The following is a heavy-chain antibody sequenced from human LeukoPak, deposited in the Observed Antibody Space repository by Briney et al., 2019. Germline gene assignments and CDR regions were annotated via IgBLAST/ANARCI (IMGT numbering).Heavy chain of an antibody. CDR3: AKDFYSSGYYFDY. CDR1: GFTFSSYG. Sequence: GGSLRLSCAASGFTFSSYGMHWIRQAPGKGLEWVAFIRYDGSNKYYADSVKGRFTTSRDNSKNTLYLQMNSLRAEDTAVYYCAKDFYSSGYYFDYWGQGTLVTVSS. J-gene: IGHJ4*02. D-gene: IGHD6-19*01. CDR2: IRYDGSNK. V-gene: IGHV3-30*02.